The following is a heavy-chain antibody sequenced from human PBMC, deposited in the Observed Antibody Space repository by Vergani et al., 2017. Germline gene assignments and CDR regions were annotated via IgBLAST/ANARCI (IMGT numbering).Heavy chain of an antibody. CDR1: GGSISSENW. Sequence: QVQLQESGPGLVKPPGTLSLICAVSGGSISSENWWSWVRQSPGKGLEWIGEIHHYGSTNYNPSLKSRVTIYLDKSKNQFSLTLSSVTAADTAVYYCVRDFGRRNCSKTLCLGMDLWGQGTTVTVS. CDR2: IHHYGST. V-gene: IGHV4-4*03. CDR3: VRDFGRRNCSKTLCLGMDL. D-gene: IGHD1-1*01. J-gene: IGHJ6*02.